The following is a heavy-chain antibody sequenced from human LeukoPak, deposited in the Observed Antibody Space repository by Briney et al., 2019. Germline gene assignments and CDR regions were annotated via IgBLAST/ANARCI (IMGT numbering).Heavy chain of an antibody. Sequence: GGSLRLSCAASGFTFRSYTMSWVRQAPGKGLEWVASISSSSLYIYHADSVKGRFIISRDNAKTSLFLQMNSLRAEDTAVYFCARGTRPDSSGYTYYYYGMDVWGQGTTVTVSS. D-gene: IGHD3-22*01. CDR1: GFTFRSYT. J-gene: IGHJ6*02. CDR2: ISSSSLYI. CDR3: ARGTRPDSSGYTYYYYGMDV. V-gene: IGHV3-21*01.